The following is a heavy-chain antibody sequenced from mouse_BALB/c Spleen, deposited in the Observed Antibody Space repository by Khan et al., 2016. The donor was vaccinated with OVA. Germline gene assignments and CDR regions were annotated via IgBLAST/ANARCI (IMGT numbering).Heavy chain of an antibody. CDR3: TRHNFEF. CDR2: INPRNGDT. V-gene: IGHV1S81*02. J-gene: IGHJ1*01. Sequence: QVQLQQSGAELVKPGASVRLSCKASGHTFTSYYMYWVKQRPGQGLEWIGEINPRNGDTNFNEKLKSKATLTVDKSDSTAYMQLSSLTSEASAVSYCTRHNFEFLGAGTTVTVSS. CDR1: GHTFTSYY.